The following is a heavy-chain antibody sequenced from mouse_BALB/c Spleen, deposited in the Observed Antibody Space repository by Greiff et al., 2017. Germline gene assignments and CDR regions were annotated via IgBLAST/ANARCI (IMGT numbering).Heavy chain of an antibody. V-gene: IGHV1-80*01. D-gene: IGHD1-1*01. J-gene: IGHJ1*01. CDR1: GYAFSSYW. CDR3: ARHPYYYGSSWYFDV. Sequence: VKVVESGAELVRPGSSVKISCKASGYAFSSYWLNWVKQRPGQGLEWIGQIYPGDGDTNYNGKFKGKATLTADKSSSTAYMQLSSLTSEDSAVYFCARHPYYYGSSWYFDVWGAGTTVTVSS. CDR2: IYPGDGDT.